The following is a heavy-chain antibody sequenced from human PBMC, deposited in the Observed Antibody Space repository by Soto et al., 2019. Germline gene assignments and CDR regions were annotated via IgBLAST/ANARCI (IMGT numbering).Heavy chain of an antibody. J-gene: IGHJ3*02. V-gene: IGHV3-23*01. CDR2: ISGSGGST. CDR3: AKVSKEPHGYGGNSDAFDI. Sequence: PGGSLRLACAASGFTFSSYAMSWVRQAPGKVLEWVSAISGSGGSTYYADSVKGRFNISRDNSKNTLYLQMNSLRAEDTAVYYCAKVSKEPHGYGGNSDAFDIWGQGTMVTVSS. CDR1: GFTFSSYA. D-gene: IGHD2-21*02.